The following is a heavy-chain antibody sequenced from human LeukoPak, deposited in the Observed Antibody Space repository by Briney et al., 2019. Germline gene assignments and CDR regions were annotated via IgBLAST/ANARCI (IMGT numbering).Heavy chain of an antibody. V-gene: IGHV4-4*07. CDR3: ARDKYGSGSYFDY. CDR2: IYTSGST. Sequence: SENLSLTCTVSAVSISSYYWSWLRQPAGKELEWIGRIYTSGSTNYNPSLKSRVTMSVDTSKNQFSLKLSSVTAADTAVYYCARDKYGSGSYFDYWGQGTLVTVSS. D-gene: IGHD1-26*01. CDR1: AVSISSYY. J-gene: IGHJ4*02.